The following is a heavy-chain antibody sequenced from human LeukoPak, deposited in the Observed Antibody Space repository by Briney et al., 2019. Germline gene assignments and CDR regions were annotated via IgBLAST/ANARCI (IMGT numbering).Heavy chain of an antibody. D-gene: IGHD6-6*01. CDR3: ARGFARGFDY. CDR1: GFIVSSNY. CDR2: IYSGGTT. J-gene: IGHJ4*02. Sequence: PGGSLSLSCTASGFIVSSNYMSWVRQAPGKGLEWVSVIYSGGTTYYTDSVKGRFTISRDSSKNTLYLQMNSLRAEDTAVYYCARGFARGFDYWGQGTLVTVSS. V-gene: IGHV3-53*01.